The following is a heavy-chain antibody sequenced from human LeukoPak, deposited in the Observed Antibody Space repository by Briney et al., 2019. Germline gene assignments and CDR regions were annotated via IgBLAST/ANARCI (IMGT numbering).Heavy chain of an antibody. CDR1: GFTFSSYG. D-gene: IGHD4-17*01. Sequence: GGSLRLSCAASGFTFSSYGMHWVRQAPGKGLEWVAVISYDGSNKYYADSVKGRFTNSGDNSKNTLYLQMNSLRDEDTAGYYCAKDRDYRHPGPSGYWGQGTLVTVSS. V-gene: IGHV3-30*18. CDR3: AKDRDYRHPGPSGY. CDR2: ISYDGSNK. J-gene: IGHJ4*02.